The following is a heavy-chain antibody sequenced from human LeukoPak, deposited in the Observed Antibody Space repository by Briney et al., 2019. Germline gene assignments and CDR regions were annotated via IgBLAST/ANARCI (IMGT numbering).Heavy chain of an antibody. Sequence: ASVTVSCKASGYTFTSYAMNWVRQAPGQGLEWMGWINTNTGNPTYAQGFTGRFVFSLDTSVSTAYLQITRLKAEDTAVYYCATGSYYYDSSGYCPLEFDYWGQGTLVTVSS. CDR1: GYTFTSYA. CDR2: INTNTGNP. CDR3: ATGSYYYDSSGYCPLEFDY. J-gene: IGHJ4*02. V-gene: IGHV7-4-1*02. D-gene: IGHD3-22*01.